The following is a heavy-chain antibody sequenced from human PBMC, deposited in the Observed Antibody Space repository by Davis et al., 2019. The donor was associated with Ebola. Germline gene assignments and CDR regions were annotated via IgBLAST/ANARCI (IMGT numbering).Heavy chain of an antibody. CDR1: GFTFSNWN. CDR2: ISSSSTYI. J-gene: IGHJ4*02. V-gene: IGHV3-21*01. CDR3: ARDITGGFFDY. Sequence: GESLKISCAASGFTFSNWNMNWVRQAPGKGLEWVSCISSSSTYIHYADSVKGRFTISRDNAKNSLSLQMNSLRAEDTAVYYCARDITGGFFDYWGQGTLVTVSS. D-gene: IGHD1-14*01.